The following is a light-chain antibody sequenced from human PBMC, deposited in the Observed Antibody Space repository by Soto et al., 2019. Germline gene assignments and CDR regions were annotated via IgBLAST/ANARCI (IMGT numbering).Light chain of an antibody. J-gene: IGKJ1*01. V-gene: IGKV1-5*03. CDR3: QQYNSYSRT. CDR1: QSISPW. CDR2: KAS. Sequence: DIQMTQSPSTLSASVGDRVTITCRASQSISPWLAWYQQKPGKAPKLLIYKASSLESGVPSRFSGRGSATEFTLTISSLQPDDFATYFCQQYNSYSRTFGQGTKVQIK.